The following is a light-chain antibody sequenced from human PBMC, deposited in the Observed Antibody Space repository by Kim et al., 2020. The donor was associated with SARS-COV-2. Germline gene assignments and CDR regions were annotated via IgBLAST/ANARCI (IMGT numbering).Light chain of an antibody. V-gene: IGLV6-57*03. CDR1: SGRIASNF. CDR3: QSGRL. CDR2: EDN. Sequence: LTQPHSVSESPGKTVTISCTRSSGRIASNFVQWYQQRPGSAPTSVIYEDNQRPSWVPDRFSGSIDDSSNSASLTISGLKTVDEADYYCQSGRLFGGGTQLTVL. J-gene: IGLJ2*01.